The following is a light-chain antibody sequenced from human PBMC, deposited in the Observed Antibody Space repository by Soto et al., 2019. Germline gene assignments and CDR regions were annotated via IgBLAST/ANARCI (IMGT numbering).Light chain of an antibody. V-gene: IGKV3-15*01. J-gene: IGKJ5*01. CDR1: QSVRSN. CDR3: QQYGSPTA. Sequence: EIVMTQSPATLPVSPGERATLSCRASQSVRSNLAWYQQKPGQTPRLLIYGASTGATGIPARFSGSGSGTDFTLTISSLQSEDFAVYYCQQYGSPTAFGQGTRLEIK. CDR2: GAS.